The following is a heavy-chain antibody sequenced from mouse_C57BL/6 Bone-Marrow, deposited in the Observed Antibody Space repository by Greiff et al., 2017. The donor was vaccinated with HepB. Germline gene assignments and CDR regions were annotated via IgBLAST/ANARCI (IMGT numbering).Heavy chain of an antibody. V-gene: IGHV14-4*01. CDR2: IDPENGDT. Sequence: EVQLQQSGAELVRPGASVKLSCTASGFNIKDDYMHWVKQRPEQGLEWIGWIDPENGDTEYASKFQGKATITADPSSNTAYLQLSSLTSEDTAVYYCTTGNFYAMDYWGQGTSVTVSS. D-gene: IGHD2-1*01. J-gene: IGHJ4*01. CDR1: GFNIKDDY. CDR3: TTGNFYAMDY.